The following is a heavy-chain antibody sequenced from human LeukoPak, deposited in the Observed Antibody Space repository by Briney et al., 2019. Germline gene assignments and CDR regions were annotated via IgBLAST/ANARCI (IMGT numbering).Heavy chain of an antibody. J-gene: IGHJ4*02. D-gene: IGHD3-10*01. V-gene: IGHV1-69*13. CDR1: GGTFSSYA. Sequence: AASVKVSCKASGGTFSSYAISWVRQAPGQGLEWMRGIIPIFDTANYAQKFQGRVTITADESTSTAYMELSSLRSEDTAVYYCARASESGSYHAPFDYWGQGTLVTVSS. CDR2: IIPIFDTA. CDR3: ARASESGSYHAPFDY.